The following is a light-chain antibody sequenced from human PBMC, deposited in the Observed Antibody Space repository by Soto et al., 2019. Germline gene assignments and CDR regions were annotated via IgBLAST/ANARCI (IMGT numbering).Light chain of an antibody. V-gene: IGKV2-40*01. CDR3: MQRIEFPLT. CDR2: TVS. J-gene: IGKJ4*01. CDR1: QSLLDSDDGNPY. Sequence: DIVMTQTPLSLTVTPGEPASISCRSSQSLLDSDDGNPYLDWYLQKPGQSPQLLIYTVSYRASGVPDRFSGSGSGTDFTLKISRVEAEDVGVYYCMQRIEFPLTFGGGTKVEIK.